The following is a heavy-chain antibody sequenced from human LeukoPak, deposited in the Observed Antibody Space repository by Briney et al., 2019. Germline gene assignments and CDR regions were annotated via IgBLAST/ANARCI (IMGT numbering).Heavy chain of an antibody. CDR3: ASDLNYHDTKFYAFDI. D-gene: IGHD3-22*01. V-gene: IGHV3-11*01. Sequence: PGGSLRLSCAASGFTFSDYYMSWIRQAPGKGLEWISYISSYISSSGSTIYYADSVKGRFTISRDNAKNSLYLQMNSLRAEDTAVYYCASDLNYHDTKFYAFDIWGQGTMVTVSS. J-gene: IGHJ3*02. CDR1: GFTFSDYY. CDR2: ISSYISSSGSTI.